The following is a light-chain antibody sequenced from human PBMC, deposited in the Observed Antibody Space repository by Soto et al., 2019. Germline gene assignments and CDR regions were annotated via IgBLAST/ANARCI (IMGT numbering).Light chain of an antibody. CDR2: AAS. CDR3: QKYSSVPV. Sequence: DIQMTQSPTSLSASVGDRVTITCRASQDIRNFVAWYQQKPGKAPKLLIYAASTLQSGVPSRFSGSGSGTAFTLTINSLQPEDVATYSCQKYSSVPVFGPGTKLEIK. V-gene: IGKV1-27*01. CDR1: QDIRNF. J-gene: IGKJ3*01.